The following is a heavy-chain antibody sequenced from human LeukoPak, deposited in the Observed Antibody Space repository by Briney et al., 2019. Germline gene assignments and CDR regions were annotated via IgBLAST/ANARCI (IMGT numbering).Heavy chain of an antibody. CDR3: ARAGAPYPFDV. CDR1: GFTFSSYG. CDR2: ISPDGCTT. V-gene: IGHV3-74*01. D-gene: IGHD3-10*01. J-gene: IGHJ3*01. Sequence: GGSETLFCAASGFTFSSYGMRWVRQAPGKGLVWVSRISPDGCTTSYADFVMRRFTISRDNAKNTLYVQMKSLRAEDTAVYYCARAGAPYPFDVWGQGAIV.